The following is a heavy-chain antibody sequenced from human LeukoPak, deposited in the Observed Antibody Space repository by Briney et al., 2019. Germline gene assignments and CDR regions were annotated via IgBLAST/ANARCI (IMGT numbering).Heavy chain of an antibody. CDR1: GYTFTSYA. J-gene: IGHJ4*02. D-gene: IGHD3-22*01. CDR3: ARVSLYDSSGYYDLQLFDY. V-gene: IGHV1-2*02. Sequence: ASVKVSCKASGYTFTSYAMNWVRQAPGQGLEWMGWINPNSGGTNYAQKFQGRVTMTRDTSISTAYMELSRLRSDDTAVYYCARVSLYDSSGYYDLQLFDYWGREPWSPSPQ. CDR2: INPNSGGT.